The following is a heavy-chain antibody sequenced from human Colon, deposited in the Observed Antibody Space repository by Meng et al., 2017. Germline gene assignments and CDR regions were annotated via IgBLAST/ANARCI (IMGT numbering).Heavy chain of an antibody. V-gene: IGHV3-33*01. CDR1: GFTFSSYG. Sequence: GGSLRLSCAASGFTFSSYGMHWVRQAPGKGLEWVAVIWYDGSNKYYADSVKGRFTISRDNSKNTLYLQMNSLRAEDTAVYYCARDLTRSRYSYGWGYCGQGTLVTVSS. CDR2: IWYDGSNK. CDR3: ARDLTRSRYSYGWGY. D-gene: IGHD5-18*01. J-gene: IGHJ4*02.